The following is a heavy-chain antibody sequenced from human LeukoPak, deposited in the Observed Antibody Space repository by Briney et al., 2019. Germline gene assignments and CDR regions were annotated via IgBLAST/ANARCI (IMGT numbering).Heavy chain of an antibody. CDR2: IRAYNGNT. Sequence: ASVKVSCKASGYTFTSYGISWVRQAPGQGLEWMGWIRAYNGNTNYAQKLQGRVTMTTDTSTSTAYMELRSLRSDDTAVYYCARGVVVPAAIGWFDPWGQGTLVTVSS. V-gene: IGHV1-18*01. D-gene: IGHD2-2*02. J-gene: IGHJ5*02. CDR3: ARGVVVPAAIGWFDP. CDR1: GYTFTSYG.